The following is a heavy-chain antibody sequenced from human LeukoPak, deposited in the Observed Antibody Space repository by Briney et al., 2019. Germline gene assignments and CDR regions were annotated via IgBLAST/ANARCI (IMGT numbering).Heavy chain of an antibody. J-gene: IGHJ6*03. V-gene: IGHV1-2*02. CDR2: INPNSGGT. CDR3: ARAVAGTWGYYYYYYMDV. CDR1: GYTFTRYY. D-gene: IGHD6-19*01. Sequence: ASVKVSCKASGYTFTRYYMHWVRQAPGQGRERRGWINPNSGGTNYAQKFQGRVTMTRDTSISTAYMELSRLRSDDTAVYYCARAVAGTWGYYYYYYMDVWGKGTTVTVSS.